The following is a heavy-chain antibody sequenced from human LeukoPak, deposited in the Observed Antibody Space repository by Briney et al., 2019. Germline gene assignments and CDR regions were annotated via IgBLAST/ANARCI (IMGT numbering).Heavy chain of an antibody. Sequence: SGGSLRLSCAASGFTFSTYAMHWVRQAPGKGLEYVSAISSNGGSTYYGNSVKGRFTFSRDNSKNTLYLQMGSLRPEDMAVYYCARGVGLISAAGNLGDYWGQGTLVTVSS. CDR1: GFTFSTYA. CDR2: ISSNGGST. V-gene: IGHV3-64*01. J-gene: IGHJ4*02. D-gene: IGHD6-13*01. CDR3: ARGVGLISAAGNLGDY.